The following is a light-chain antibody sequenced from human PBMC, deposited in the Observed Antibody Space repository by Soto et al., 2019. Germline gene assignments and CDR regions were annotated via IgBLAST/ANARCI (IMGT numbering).Light chain of an antibody. CDR2: NTY. Sequence: EIVLTQSPATLSLSPGERATVSCRASQSVRNYLAWYQQKPGQAPRLLIYNTYNRATGIPARFTGSGSGTDFTLTISSLENEDFAVYYCQQRSDWPLTFGGGTKVDIK. CDR3: QQRSDWPLT. CDR1: QSVRNY. V-gene: IGKV3-11*01. J-gene: IGKJ4*01.